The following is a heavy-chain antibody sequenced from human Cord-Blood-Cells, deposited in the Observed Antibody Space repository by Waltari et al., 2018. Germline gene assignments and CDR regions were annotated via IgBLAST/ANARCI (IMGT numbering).Heavy chain of an antibody. CDR2: INHSGST. Sequence: QVQLQQWGAGLLKPSETLSLTCAVYGGSFRGYYWSWIRQPPGKGLEWIGEINHSGSTNYNPSLKSRVTISVDTSKNQFSLKLSSVTAADTAVYYCARTLYDSSGYYSDAFDIWGQGTMVTVSS. CDR1: GGSFRGYY. V-gene: IGHV4-34*01. J-gene: IGHJ3*02. CDR3: ARTLYDSSGYYSDAFDI. D-gene: IGHD3-22*01.